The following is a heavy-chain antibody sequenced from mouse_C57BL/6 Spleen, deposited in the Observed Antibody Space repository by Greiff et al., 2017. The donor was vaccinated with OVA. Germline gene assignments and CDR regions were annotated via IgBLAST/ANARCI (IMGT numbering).Heavy chain of an antibody. CDR1: GYAFSSSW. Sequence: VHVKQSGPELVKPGASVKISCKASGYAFSSSWMNWVKQRPGKGLEWIGRIYPGDGDTNYNGKFKGKATLTADKSSSTAYMQLSSLTSEDSAVYFCARDRGYSNPYAMDYWGQGTSVTVSS. CDR3: ARDRGYSNPYAMDY. J-gene: IGHJ4*01. CDR2: IYPGDGDT. D-gene: IGHD2-5*01. V-gene: IGHV1-82*01.